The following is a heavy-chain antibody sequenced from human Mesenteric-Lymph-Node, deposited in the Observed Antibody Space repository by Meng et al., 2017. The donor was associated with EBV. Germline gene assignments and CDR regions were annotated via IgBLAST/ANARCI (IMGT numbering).Heavy chain of an antibody. J-gene: IGHJ4*02. CDR2: ISGSGGTT. CDR1: GFTFNIYA. D-gene: IGHD5-24*01. CDR3: SNLPYNY. V-gene: IGHV3-23*01. Sequence: PLLESGGGLVPPVGSLTLSCAASGFTFNIYAMNWVRQAPGMELEWVSGISGSGGTTYYADSVKGRFSIFRDNSGNTVSLQMNSLRVEDTAVYYCSNLPYNYWGQGTLVTVSS.